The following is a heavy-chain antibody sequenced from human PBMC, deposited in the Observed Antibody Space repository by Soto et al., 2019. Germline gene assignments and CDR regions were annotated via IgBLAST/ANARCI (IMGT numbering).Heavy chain of an antibody. CDR3: ASGGSSLNFDS. D-gene: IGHD6-6*01. J-gene: IGHJ4*02. CDR2: INSDGSST. Sequence: PGGSLRLSCAASGFTFSSYWMHWVRQVPGKGLVWVSRINSDGSSTSYADSVKGRFTISRDNDKNTLYLQMNSLRAEDTAVYYCASGGSSLNFDSWGQGTLVTVSS. CDR1: GFTFSSYW. V-gene: IGHV3-74*01.